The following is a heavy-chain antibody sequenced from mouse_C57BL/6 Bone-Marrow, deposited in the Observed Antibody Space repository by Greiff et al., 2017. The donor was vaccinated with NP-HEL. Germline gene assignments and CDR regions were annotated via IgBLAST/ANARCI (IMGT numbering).Heavy chain of an antibody. CDR2: IDPENGDT. J-gene: IGHJ2*01. D-gene: IGHD1-1*01. CDR3: TTYTTVV. CDR1: GFNIKDDY. Sequence: EVQLQESGAELVRPGASVKLSCTASGFNIKDDYMHWVKQRPEQGLEWIGWIDPENGDTEYASKFQGKATITADTSSNTAYLQLSSLTSEDTAVYYCTTYTTVVGGQGTTLTVSS. V-gene: IGHV14-4*01.